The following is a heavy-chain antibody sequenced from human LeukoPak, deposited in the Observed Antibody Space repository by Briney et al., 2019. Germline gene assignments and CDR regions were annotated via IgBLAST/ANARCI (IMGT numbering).Heavy chain of an antibody. Sequence: SETLSLTCTVSGGSISSSSYYWGWIRQPPGKGLEWIGSIYYSGSTYYNLSLKSRVTISVDTSKNQFSLKLSSVTAADTAVYYCARTVNYYDSSGYFYWGQGTLVTVSS. J-gene: IGHJ4*02. V-gene: IGHV4-39*01. CDR1: GGSISSSSYY. D-gene: IGHD3-22*01. CDR2: IYYSGST. CDR3: ARTVNYYDSSGYFY.